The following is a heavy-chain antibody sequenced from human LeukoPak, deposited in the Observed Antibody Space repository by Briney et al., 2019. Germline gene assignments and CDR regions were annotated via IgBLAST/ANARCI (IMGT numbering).Heavy chain of an antibody. Sequence: GGSLRLSCAASGFTFNRYSMNWVRQAPGKGLEWVGYISSSGTGIYYADSVKGRFAISRDNAKNSVYLQMNSLRGEDTAVYHCAASYSETQLYYFDYWGQGNLVTVSS. CDR1: GFTFNRYS. J-gene: IGHJ4*02. CDR3: AASYSETQLYYFDY. D-gene: IGHD1-26*01. V-gene: IGHV3-48*01. CDR2: ISSSGTGI.